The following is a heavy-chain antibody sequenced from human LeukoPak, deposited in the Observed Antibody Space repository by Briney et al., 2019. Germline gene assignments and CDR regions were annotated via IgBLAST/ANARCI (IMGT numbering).Heavy chain of an antibody. D-gene: IGHD5-24*01. CDR2: IIPIFGTA. J-gene: IGHJ4*02. Sequence: GASVTVSCKASGGTFSSYAISWVRQAPGQGLEWMGGIIPIFGTANYAQKFQGRVTITTDESTSTAYMELSSLRSEDTDVYYCASRVLGGWLQLDYWGQGTLVTVSS. V-gene: IGHV1-69*05. CDR3: ASRVLGGWLQLDY. CDR1: GGTFSSYA.